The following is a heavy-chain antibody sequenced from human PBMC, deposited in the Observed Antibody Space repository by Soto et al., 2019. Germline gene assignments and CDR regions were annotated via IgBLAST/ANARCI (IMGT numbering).Heavy chain of an antibody. J-gene: IGHJ6*02. CDR2: ISSSSSYI. Sequence: GGSLRLSCAASGFTFSSYSMNWVRQAPGKGLEWVSSISSSSSYIYYADSVKGRFTISRDNAKNSLYLQMNSLRAEDTAVYYCARDYRYDILTGYYLDYYYGMDVWGQGTTVTVS. CDR1: GFTFSSYS. D-gene: IGHD3-9*01. CDR3: ARDYRYDILTGYYLDYYYGMDV. V-gene: IGHV3-21*01.